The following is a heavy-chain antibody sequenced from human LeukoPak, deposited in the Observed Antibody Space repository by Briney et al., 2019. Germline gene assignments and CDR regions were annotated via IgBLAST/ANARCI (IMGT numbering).Heavy chain of an antibody. Sequence: ASVKVSCKTSGYTFTDYYMHWVRQAPGQGLEWMAWIDPNSGGTNYAQKFQGRVTMTRDTSISTAYMELSRLRSDDTAVYYCARAPYGKGMANDYWGQGTLVTVSS. CDR3: ARAPYGKGMANDY. D-gene: IGHD3-10*01. CDR1: GYTFTDYY. V-gene: IGHV1-2*02. CDR2: IDPNSGGT. J-gene: IGHJ4*02.